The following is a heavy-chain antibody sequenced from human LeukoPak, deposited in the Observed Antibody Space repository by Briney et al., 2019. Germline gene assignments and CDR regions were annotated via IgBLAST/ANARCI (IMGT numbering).Heavy chain of an antibody. CDR3: AREALLLSGYAFDY. Sequence: GASVKVSCKASGYTFTSYGISWVRQAPEQGLEWMGWISAYNGNTNYAQKLQGRVTMTTDTSTSTAYMELRSLRSDDTAVYYCAREALLLSGYAFDYWGQGTLVTVSS. V-gene: IGHV1-18*01. CDR1: GYTFTSYG. J-gene: IGHJ4*02. D-gene: IGHD3-22*01. CDR2: ISAYNGNT.